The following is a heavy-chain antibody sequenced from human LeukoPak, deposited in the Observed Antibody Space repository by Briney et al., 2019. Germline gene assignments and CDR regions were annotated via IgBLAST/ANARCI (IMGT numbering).Heavy chain of an antibody. V-gene: IGHV3-23*01. CDR3: AKTGGDYDFWSGYYPQTDY. J-gene: IGHJ4*02. D-gene: IGHD3-3*01. CDR2: ISGSGGST. Sequence: GGSLRLSCAASGFAFSSYAMSWVRQAPGKGLEWVSAISGSGGSTYYADSVKGRFTISRDNSKNTLYLQMNSLRAEDTAVYYCAKTGGDYDFWSGYYPQTDYWGQGTLVTVSS. CDR1: GFAFSSYA.